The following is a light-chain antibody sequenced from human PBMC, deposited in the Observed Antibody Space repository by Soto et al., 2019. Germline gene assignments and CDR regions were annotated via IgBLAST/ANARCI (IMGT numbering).Light chain of an antibody. CDR2: EVF. CDR3: SSYTSGSTLDV. V-gene: IGLV2-14*01. J-gene: IGLJ2*01. Sequence: QSVLTQPASVSGSPGQSITISCTGTSSDVGGYDSVSWYQQHPGKAPKLMIYEVFNRPSGVSSRFSGSKSGNTASLTISGLQAEDEADYYCSSYTSGSTLDVFAGGTKLTVL. CDR1: SSDVGGYDS.